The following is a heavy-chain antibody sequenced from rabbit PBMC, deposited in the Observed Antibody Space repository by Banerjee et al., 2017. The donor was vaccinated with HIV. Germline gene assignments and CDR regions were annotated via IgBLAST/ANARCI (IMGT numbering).Heavy chain of an antibody. CDR2: IWTGSSGDT. CDR1: GFSFSYNDY. J-gene: IGHJ6*01. Sequence: QEQLVESGGDLVKPGASLTLTCTASGFSFSYNDYMCWVRQAPGKGLEWIACIWTGSSGDTYYASWAKGRFTISKTSSTTVTLQMSSLTAADTATYFCARDGAYTGYDLDLWGPGTLVTVS. CDR3: ARDGAYTGYDLDL. V-gene: IGHV1S45*01. D-gene: IGHD7-1*01.